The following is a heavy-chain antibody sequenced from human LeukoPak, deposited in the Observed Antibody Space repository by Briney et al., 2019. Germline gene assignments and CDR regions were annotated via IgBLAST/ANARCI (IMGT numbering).Heavy chain of an antibody. CDR2: VKQDGSEK. CDR3: ARDYYDSSGYFDY. D-gene: IGHD3-22*01. CDR1: GFTFSRYW. Sequence: PGGSLRLSCAASGFTFSRYWMSWVRQAPGKGLEWVANVKQDGSEKYYVDSVKGRFTISRDNAKNSLYLQMNSLRAEDTAVYYCARDYYDSSGYFDYWGQGTLVTVSS. J-gene: IGHJ4*02. V-gene: IGHV3-7*01.